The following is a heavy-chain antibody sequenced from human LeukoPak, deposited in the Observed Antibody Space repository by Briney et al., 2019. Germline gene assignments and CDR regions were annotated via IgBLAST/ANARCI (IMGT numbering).Heavy chain of an antibody. J-gene: IGHJ6*03. V-gene: IGHV4-59*12. CDR2: IYYSGST. Sequence: SETLSLTCAVYGGSFSGYYWSWIRQPPGKGLEWIGYIYYSGSTNYNPSLKSRVTISVDTSKNQFSLKLSSVTAADTAVYYCARRGGAARLHAYYYYMDVWGKGTTVTVSS. D-gene: IGHD6-6*01. CDR3: ARRGGAARLHAYYYYMDV. CDR1: GGSFSGYY.